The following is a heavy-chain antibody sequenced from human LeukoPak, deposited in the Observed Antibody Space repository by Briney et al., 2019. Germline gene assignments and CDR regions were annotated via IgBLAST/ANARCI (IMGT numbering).Heavy chain of an antibody. D-gene: IGHD6-25*01. CDR1: GGSISTFY. J-gene: IGHJ5*02. CDR2: INNSGST. V-gene: IGHV4-4*07. Sequence: SETLSLTCTVSGGSISTFYWTWIRQPAGKGLEWSGRINNSGSTNYNPSLRSRVSMSVDRSKNQFSLTLSSVTAADTAVYSCAREGGDPRWLDPWGQGTLVTVSS. CDR3: AREGGDPRWLDP.